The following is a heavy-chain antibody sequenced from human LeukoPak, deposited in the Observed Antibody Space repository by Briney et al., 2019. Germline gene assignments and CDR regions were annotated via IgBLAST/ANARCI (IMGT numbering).Heavy chain of an antibody. V-gene: IGHV3-30*18. CDR1: GFTFSSYG. D-gene: IGHD5-24*01. CDR3: AKDGPKDGNAFGI. CDR2: ISYDGSNK. J-gene: IGHJ3*02. Sequence: GGSLRLSCAASGFTFSSYGMHWVRQAPGKGLEWVAVISYDGSNKYYADSVKGRFTISRDNSKNTLYLQMNSLRAEDTAVYYCAKDGPKDGNAFGIWGQGTMVTVSS.